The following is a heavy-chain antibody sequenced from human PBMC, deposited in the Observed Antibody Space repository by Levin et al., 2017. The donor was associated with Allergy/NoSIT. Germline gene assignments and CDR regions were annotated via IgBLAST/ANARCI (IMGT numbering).Heavy chain of an antibody. D-gene: IGHD3-22*01. CDR2: IYPRDSDT. V-gene: IGHV5-51*01. Sequence: GGSLRLSCQAIGSVFPTYWIAWVRQMPGKGLEWMGMIYPRDSDTKYSPSFQGQVTMSADKSSNTVYLQWSSLKASDTATYFCARPDYERGTASYFDVWGQGTPVIVSS. CDR1: GSVFPTYW. J-gene: IGHJ4*02. CDR3: ARPDYERGTASYFDV.